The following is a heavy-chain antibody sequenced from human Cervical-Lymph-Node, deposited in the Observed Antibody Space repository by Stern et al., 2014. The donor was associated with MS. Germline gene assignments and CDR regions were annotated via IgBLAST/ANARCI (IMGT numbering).Heavy chain of an antibody. J-gene: IGHJ6*02. CDR1: GYTFTSYA. V-gene: IGHV1-3*01. Sequence: VQLVQSGAEVKKPGASVKVSCKASGYTFTSYAMHWVRQAPGQRLEWMGWINAGNGNTKYSQKFQGRVTITRDTSASTAYMELSSLRSEDTAVYYCARVEDCGGDCYPYYYYGMDVWGQGTTVTVSS. CDR3: ARVEDCGGDCYPYYYYGMDV. CDR2: INAGNGNT. D-gene: IGHD2-21*02.